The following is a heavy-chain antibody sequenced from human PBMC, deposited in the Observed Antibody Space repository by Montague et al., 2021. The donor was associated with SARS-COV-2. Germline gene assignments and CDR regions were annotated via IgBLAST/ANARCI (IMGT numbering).Heavy chain of an antibody. CDR3: ARKSELFEWSSGNYYYHALDV. CDR2: LYNGGTT. Sequence: SETLSLTCNVSGGSNSSSTYYWGWIRQPPGKGLEWIGNLYNGGTTYSRPSLKTRFTISVDTSKNHCSLTMASVTASETIVYDCARKSELFEWSSGNYYYHALDVWGQGTTVAVS. J-gene: IGHJ6*02. V-gene: IGHV4-39*02. CDR1: GGSNSSSTYY. D-gene: IGHD3-3*01.